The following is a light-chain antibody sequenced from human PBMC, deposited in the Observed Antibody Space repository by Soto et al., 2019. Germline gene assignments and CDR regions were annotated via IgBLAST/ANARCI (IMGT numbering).Light chain of an antibody. Sequence: QLVLTQPPSASGTPGQRVTISWSGSSSNIGSNYVFWYQHLPGTAPKLLIYRNNQRPSGVPDRFSGSKSGTSASLAISGLRSEDENDYYCAAWDDSLSGVVFGGGTKLTVL. CDR3: AAWDDSLSGVV. CDR1: SSNIGSNY. V-gene: IGLV1-47*01. CDR2: RNN. J-gene: IGLJ2*01.